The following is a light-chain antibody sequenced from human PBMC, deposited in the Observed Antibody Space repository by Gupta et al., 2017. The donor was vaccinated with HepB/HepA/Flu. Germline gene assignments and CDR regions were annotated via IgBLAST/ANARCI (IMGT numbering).Light chain of an antibody. CDR3: STYTGSSTV. CDR1: SSDVGRYNY. CDR2: DVS. Sequence: QSALTQPASVSGSPGQSITISCTGTSSDVGRYNYVSWYQQHPSTAPQLILFDVSYRPSGISNRFSGSKSGNTASLTISGLQAEDETDYYCSTYTGSSTVFGGGTKLTVL. J-gene: IGLJ3*02. V-gene: IGLV2-14*03.